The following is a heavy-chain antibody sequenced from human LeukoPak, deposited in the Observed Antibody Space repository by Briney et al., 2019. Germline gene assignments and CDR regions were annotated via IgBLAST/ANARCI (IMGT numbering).Heavy chain of an antibody. J-gene: IGHJ4*02. CDR2: INPNSGGT. V-gene: IGHV1-2*02. D-gene: IGHD3-22*01. CDR3: ARLNAVYYYDSSGYIKDY. CDR1: GYTFTGYY. Sequence: ASVKVSYKASGYTFTGYYMHWVRQAPGQGLEWMGWINPNSGGTNYAQKFQGRVTMTRDTSISTAYMELSRLRSDDTAVYYCARLNAVYYYDSSGYIKDYWGQGTLVTVSS.